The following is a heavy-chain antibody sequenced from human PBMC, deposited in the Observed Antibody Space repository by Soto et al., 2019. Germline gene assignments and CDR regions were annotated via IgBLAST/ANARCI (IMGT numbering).Heavy chain of an antibody. V-gene: IGHV1-58*01. D-gene: IGHD3-22*01. CDR2: IVVGSGNT. CDR1: GFTFTSSA. J-gene: IGHJ4*02. Sequence: SVKVSCKASGFTFTSSAVQWVRQARGQRLEWIGWIVVGSGNTNYAQKFQERVTITRDMSTSTAYMELSSLRSEDTAVYYCAAEASNYYDSSGYYRSNWGQGTLVTVS. CDR3: AAEASNYYDSSGYYRSN.